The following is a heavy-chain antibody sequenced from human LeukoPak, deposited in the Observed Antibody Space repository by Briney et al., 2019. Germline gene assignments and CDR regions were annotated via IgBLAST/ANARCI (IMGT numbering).Heavy chain of an antibody. J-gene: IGHJ4*02. Sequence: ASVKVSCKASGYTFTSYDINWVRQATGQGREWIGSMNPNSGKPGYAEKYQGRGTMTRNTSISTAYMELSSLRSEDTAVYYCARGPRGRYSSGWYYIWYWGQGTLVTVSS. CDR2: MNPNSGKP. CDR3: ARGPRGRYSSGWYYIWY. V-gene: IGHV1-8*01. CDR1: GYTFTSYD. D-gene: IGHD6-19*01.